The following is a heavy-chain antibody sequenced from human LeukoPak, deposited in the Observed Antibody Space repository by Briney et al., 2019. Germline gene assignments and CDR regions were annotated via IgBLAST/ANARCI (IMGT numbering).Heavy chain of an antibody. J-gene: IGHJ4*02. CDR3: ARGRNYYDSSGCFDY. V-gene: IGHV1-8*01. CDR2: MNPNSGNT. D-gene: IGHD3-22*01. Sequence: ASVKVSCKASGYTFTSNDINWVRQAPGQGLEWMGWMNPNSGNTGYAQKFQGRVTMTRNTSISTAYMELSSLRSEDTAVYYCARGRNYYDSSGCFDYWGQGTLVTVSS. CDR1: GYTFTSND.